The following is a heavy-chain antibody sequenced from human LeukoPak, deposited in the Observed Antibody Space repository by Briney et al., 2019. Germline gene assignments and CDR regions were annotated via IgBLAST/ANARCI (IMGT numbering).Heavy chain of an antibody. CDR1: GFTFSSYS. D-gene: IGHD3-22*01. V-gene: IGHV4-34*01. CDR2: INHSGST. J-gene: IGHJ4*02. CDR3: ARGVHSSGRNGNFDY. Sequence: GSLRLSCAASGFTFSSYSMNWVRQAPGKGLEWIGEINHSGSTNYNPSLKSRVTISVDTSKNQFSLKLSSVTAADTAVYYCARGVHSSGRNGNFDYWGQGTLVTVSS.